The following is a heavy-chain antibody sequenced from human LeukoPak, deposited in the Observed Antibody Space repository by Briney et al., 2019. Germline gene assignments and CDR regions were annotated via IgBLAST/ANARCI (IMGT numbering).Heavy chain of an antibody. J-gene: IGHJ5*02. CDR1: GGSISSSSYY. Sequence: SETLSLTCTVSGGSISSSSYYWGWIRQPPGKGPEWIGEINHSGSTNYNPSLRSRVTISVDTSKNQFSLKLSSVTAADTAVYYCARHPPAFRYCSGGSCPKRSYNWFDPWGQGTLVTVSS. CDR3: ARHPPAFRYCSGGSCPKRSYNWFDP. CDR2: INHSGST. D-gene: IGHD2-15*01. V-gene: IGHV4-39*01.